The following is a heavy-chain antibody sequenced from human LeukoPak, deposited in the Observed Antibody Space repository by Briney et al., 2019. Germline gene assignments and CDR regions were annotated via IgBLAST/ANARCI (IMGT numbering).Heavy chain of an antibody. CDR2: IRYDGSNK. CDR3: AKLAYSSSSSVDY. D-gene: IGHD6-6*01. CDR1: GFTFSTYG. Sequence: GGSLRLSCAASGFTFSTYGMHWVRQAPGKGLEWVAFIRYDGSNKYYADSVKGRFNISRDNSKNTLSLQMNSLRAEDTAVYYCAKLAYSSSSSVDYWGQGTLVTVYS. J-gene: IGHJ4*02. V-gene: IGHV3-30*02.